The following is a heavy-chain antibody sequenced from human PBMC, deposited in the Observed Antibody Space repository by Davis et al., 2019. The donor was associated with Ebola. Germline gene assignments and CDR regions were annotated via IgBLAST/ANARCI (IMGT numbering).Heavy chain of an antibody. V-gene: IGHV1-2*02. Sequence: AASVKVSCKASGYTFTNYYIHWVRQAPGQGLEWMGWINPGSGGTNSAQRFQGRVTMTRDTSSTTVYMELSSLRSEDTAVYYCAAAKQGGSRSPFDYWGQGTLVTVSS. CDR2: INPGSGGT. J-gene: IGHJ4*02. CDR1: GYTFTNYY. CDR3: AAAKQGGSRSPFDY. D-gene: IGHD6-25*01.